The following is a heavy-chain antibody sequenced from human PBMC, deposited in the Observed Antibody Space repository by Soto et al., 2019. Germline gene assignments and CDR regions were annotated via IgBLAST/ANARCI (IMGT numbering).Heavy chain of an antibody. CDR3: ARDILSGGAYPDS. CDR2: ISSGSSYI. V-gene: IGHV3-21*01. Sequence: PRGSLILSSEASGFTFRSYTLNWVRQAPGKGLEWISSISSGSSYIYYAGSVKGRFTISRDNAKNSLFLQINSLRADDTAVYYCARDILSGGAYPDSWGQGP. CDR1: GFTFRSYT. J-gene: IGHJ5*01. D-gene: IGHD3-10*01.